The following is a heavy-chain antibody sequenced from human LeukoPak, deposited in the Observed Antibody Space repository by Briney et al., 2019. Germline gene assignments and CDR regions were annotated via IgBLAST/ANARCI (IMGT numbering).Heavy chain of an antibody. CDR2: IKEDGTEE. D-gene: IGHD1-1*01. CDR1: GFIFSRFW. J-gene: IGHJ4*02. CDR3: VRAGWELDY. V-gene: IGHV3-7*01. Sequence: GGSLRLSCAASGFIFSRFWMSGVRQAPGKGLQWVAHIKEDGTEEYYLDSVKGRFTIARDDARNSLYLQMNRLRDEDTAVYYCVRAGWELDYWGQGTPVIVSS.